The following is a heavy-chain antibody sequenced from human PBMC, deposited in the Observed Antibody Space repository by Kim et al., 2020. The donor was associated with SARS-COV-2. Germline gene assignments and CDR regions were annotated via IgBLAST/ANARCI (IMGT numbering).Heavy chain of an antibody. D-gene: IGHD2-21*02. CDR1: GGSISSSSYY. J-gene: IGHJ4*02. V-gene: IGHV4-39*07. Sequence: SETLSLTCTVSGGSISSSSYYWGWIRQPPGKGLEWIGSIYYSGSTYYNPSLKSRVTISVDTSKNQFSLKLSSVTAADTAVYYCARDCGGDCYGFPNYWGQGTLVTVSS. CDR3: ARDCGGDCYGFPNY. CDR2: IYYSGST.